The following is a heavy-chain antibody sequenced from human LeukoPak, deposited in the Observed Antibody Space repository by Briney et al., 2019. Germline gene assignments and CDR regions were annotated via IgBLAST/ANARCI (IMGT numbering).Heavy chain of an antibody. V-gene: IGHV3-7*01. Sequence: GGSLRLSCAASGFTSSSYWMSWVRQAPGKGLEWVANIKQDGSEKYYVDSVKGRFTISRDNAKNSLYLQMNSLRAEDTAVYYCASHDSSGYYGCFDYWGQGTLVTVSS. J-gene: IGHJ4*02. CDR3: ASHDSSGYYGCFDY. CDR2: IKQDGSEK. CDR1: GFTSSSYW. D-gene: IGHD3-22*01.